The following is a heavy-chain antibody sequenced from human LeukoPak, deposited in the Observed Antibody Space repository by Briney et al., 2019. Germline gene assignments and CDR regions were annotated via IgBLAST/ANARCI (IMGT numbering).Heavy chain of an antibody. CDR1: GFTFSSYE. Sequence: PGGSLRLSCAASGFTFSSYEMNWVRQAPGKGLEWVSYISSSGSSIYYADSVKGRFTISRDNAKNSLYLQVNSLRAEDTAVYYCARPEGEPYFDWLYYFDYWGQGTLVTVSS. CDR3: ARPEGEPYFDWLYYFDY. J-gene: IGHJ4*02. V-gene: IGHV3-48*03. D-gene: IGHD3-9*01. CDR2: ISSSGSSI.